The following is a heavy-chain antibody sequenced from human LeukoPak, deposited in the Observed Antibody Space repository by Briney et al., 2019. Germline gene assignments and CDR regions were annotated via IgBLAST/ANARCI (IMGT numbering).Heavy chain of an antibody. D-gene: IGHD2-15*01. CDR2: ISYDGSNK. CDR3: AREVVVAATRCNWLDP. V-gene: IGHV3-30-3*01. Sequence: PGGSLRLSCAAPGFTFSSYAMHWVRQAPGKGLEWVAVISYDGSNKYYADSVKGRFTISRDNSKNTLYLQMNSLRAEDTAVYYCAREVVVAATRCNWLDPWGQGTLVTVSS. J-gene: IGHJ5*02. CDR1: GFTFSSYA.